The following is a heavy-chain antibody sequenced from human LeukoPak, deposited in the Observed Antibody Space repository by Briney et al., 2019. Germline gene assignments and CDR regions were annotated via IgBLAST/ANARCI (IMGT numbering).Heavy chain of an antibody. CDR1: GITFSSYG. Sequence: GGSLRLSCAASGITFSSYGMHWVRQAPGKGLEWVAFIRYDGSNKYYADSVKGRFTISRDNSKNTLYLQMNSLRAEDTAVYYCAKGEPMVRGVFAFDIWGQGTMVTVSS. J-gene: IGHJ3*02. CDR2: IRYDGSNK. D-gene: IGHD3-10*01. CDR3: AKGEPMVRGVFAFDI. V-gene: IGHV3-30*02.